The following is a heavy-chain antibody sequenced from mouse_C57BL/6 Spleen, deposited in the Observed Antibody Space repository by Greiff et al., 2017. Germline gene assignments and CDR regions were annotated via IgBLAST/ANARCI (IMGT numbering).Heavy chain of an antibody. CDR2: INPSNGCT. CDR1: GYTFTSYW. CDR3: ARWRGRGYFDY. Sequence: VQLQQPGTELVKPGASVKLSCKASGYTFTSYWMHWVQQSPGQGLEWIRNINPSNGCTNYNEKFKSKATLTVDKSSSTAYMQLSSLTSEDSAVYYCARWRGRGYFDYWGQGTTLTVSS. J-gene: IGHJ2*01. V-gene: IGHV1-53*01. D-gene: IGHD3-3*01.